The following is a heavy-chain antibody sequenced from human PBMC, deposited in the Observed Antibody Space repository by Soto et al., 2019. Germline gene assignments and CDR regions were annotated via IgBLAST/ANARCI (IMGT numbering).Heavy chain of an antibody. J-gene: IGHJ5*02. CDR2: INPSGGSK. Sequence: QVQLVQSGAEVKKPGASVKVSCKASGYTFTSYYMHWVRQAPGQGLEWMGIINPSGGSKSYAQKSQGRVTMTRDTSTSTVYMELSSLRSEDTAVYYYARTDFLQGYDSFDPWGQGTLVTVSS. V-gene: IGHV1-46*01. D-gene: IGHD3-3*01. CDR3: ARTDFLQGYDSFDP. CDR1: GYTFTSYY.